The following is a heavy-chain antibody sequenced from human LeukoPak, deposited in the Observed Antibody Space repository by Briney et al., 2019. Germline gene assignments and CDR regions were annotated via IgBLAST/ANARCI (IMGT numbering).Heavy chain of an antibody. CDR1: GYTFTSYA. D-gene: IGHD2-15*01. Sequence: ASVKASCKASGYTFTSYAMHWVRQAPGQRLEWMGWINAGNGNTKYSQEFQGRVTITRDTSASTAYMELSSLRSEDMAVYYCASATLRCNGGSCYEMDVWGKGTTVTVSS. J-gene: IGHJ6*04. CDR3: ASATLRCNGGSCYEMDV. CDR2: INAGNGNT. V-gene: IGHV1-3*03.